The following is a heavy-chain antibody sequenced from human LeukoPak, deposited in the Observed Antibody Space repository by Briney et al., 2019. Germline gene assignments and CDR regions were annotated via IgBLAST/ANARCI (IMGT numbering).Heavy chain of an antibody. V-gene: IGHV4-61*02. Sequence: KPSETLSLTCTVSGGSISGGNYYWSWIRQPAGKGLEWIGRIHTSGSTKYNPSLKSRVTLSVDNSKNQFSLKLSSVTAADTAVYYCARDFYYYDTSGYYPPFEYWGQGTLVTVSS. CDR2: IHTSGST. CDR3: ARDFYYYDTSGYYPPFEY. D-gene: IGHD3-22*01. CDR1: GGSISGGNYY. J-gene: IGHJ4*02.